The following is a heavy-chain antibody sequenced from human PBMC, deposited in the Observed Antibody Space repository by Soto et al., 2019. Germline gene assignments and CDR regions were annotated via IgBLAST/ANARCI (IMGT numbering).Heavy chain of an antibody. CDR3: ARDDSSDGPTLFDY. D-gene: IGHD2-21*01. Sequence: GGSLRLSCAASGFIFSSYSMHWVRQAPGKGLEWVGDISYDGTTKDYAEFVKGRFAITRDTSASIIYMELSSLRSEDGAVYYCARDDSSDGPTLFDYWGQGTLVTVSS. CDR1: GFIFSSYS. CDR2: ISYDGTTK. V-gene: IGHV3-30*09. J-gene: IGHJ4*02.